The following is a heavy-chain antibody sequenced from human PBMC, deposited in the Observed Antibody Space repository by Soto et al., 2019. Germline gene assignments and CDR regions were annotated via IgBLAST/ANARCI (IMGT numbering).Heavy chain of an antibody. V-gene: IGHV1-46*01. J-gene: IGHJ4*02. CDR1: GYTFTSWY. D-gene: IGHD3-22*01. CDR3: VVDTSGLLDY. CDR2: INPSGGGT. Sequence: GASVKVSCKASGYTFTSWYIHWVRQAPGQGLEWMGIINPSGGGTIYAQKFQGRFTISRDNSKNTLYLEMNSLRAEDTALYYCVVDTSGLLDYWGQGTLVTVS.